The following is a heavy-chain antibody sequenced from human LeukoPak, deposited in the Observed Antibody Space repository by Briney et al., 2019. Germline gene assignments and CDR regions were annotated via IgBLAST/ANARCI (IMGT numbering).Heavy chain of an antibody. V-gene: IGHV3-23*01. CDR1: GFTFSSYA. D-gene: IGHD3-10*01. CDR2: ISGSGGST. Sequence: GGSLRLSCAASGFTFSSYAMSWVRQAPGKGLEWVSAISGSGGSTYYADSVKGRSTISRDNSKNTLYLQMNSLRAEDTAVYYCAKSPQLWFGERGFFDIWGQGTMVTVSS. CDR3: AKSPQLWFGERGFFDI. J-gene: IGHJ3*02.